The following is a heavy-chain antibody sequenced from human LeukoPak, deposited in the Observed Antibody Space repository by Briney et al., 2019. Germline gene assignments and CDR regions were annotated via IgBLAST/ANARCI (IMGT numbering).Heavy chain of an antibody. Sequence: SETLSLTCTVSDGSISSYYWSWIRQPAGKGLEWIGRIYTSGSTNYNPSLKSRVTMSVDTSKNQFSLKLSSVTAADTAVYYCARDRYYYDSSGYQEFDYWGQGTLVTVSS. J-gene: IGHJ4*02. CDR3: ARDRYYYDSSGYQEFDY. CDR1: DGSISSYY. CDR2: IYTSGST. D-gene: IGHD3-22*01. V-gene: IGHV4-4*07.